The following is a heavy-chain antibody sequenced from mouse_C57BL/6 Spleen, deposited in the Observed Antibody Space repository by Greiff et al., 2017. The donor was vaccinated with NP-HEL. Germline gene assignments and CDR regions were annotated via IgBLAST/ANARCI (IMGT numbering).Heavy chain of an antibody. CDR3: ARLGTGTLDY. CDR2: IRNKANGYTT. V-gene: IGHV7-3*01. D-gene: IGHD4-1*01. Sequence: EVHLVESGGGLVQPGGSLSLSCAASGFTFTDYYMSWVRQPPGKALEWLGFIRNKANGYTTEYSASVKGRFTISRDNSQSILYLQMNALRAEDSATYYCARLGTGTLDYWGQGTTLTVSS. J-gene: IGHJ2*01. CDR1: GFTFTDYY.